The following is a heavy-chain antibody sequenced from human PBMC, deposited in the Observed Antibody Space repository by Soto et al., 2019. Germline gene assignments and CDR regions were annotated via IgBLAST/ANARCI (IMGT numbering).Heavy chain of an antibody. CDR3: AKYCSSTSCSYFDY. Sequence: GGSQRLSCATSGFTFRDAARHWVRRASGKGLEWVGRIRSKANSYTTEYAASVKGKFTISRDNSMDTLYLQMNSLRVEDTAVYYCAKYCSSTSCSYFDYWGQGTLVTVSS. CDR1: GFTFRDAA. J-gene: IGHJ4*02. CDR2: IRSKANSYTT. D-gene: IGHD2-2*01. V-gene: IGHV3-73*01.